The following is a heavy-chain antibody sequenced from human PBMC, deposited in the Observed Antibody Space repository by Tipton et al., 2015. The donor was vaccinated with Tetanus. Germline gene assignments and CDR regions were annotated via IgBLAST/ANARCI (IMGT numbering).Heavy chain of an antibody. V-gene: IGHV4-59*01. CDR3: ASLRGVLRFLEWPNEYYFDY. J-gene: IGHJ4*02. CDR1: GGSFSGYY. CDR2: IYYSGST. D-gene: IGHD3-3*01. Sequence: TLSLTCAVYGGSFSGYYWSWIRQPPGKGLEWIGYIYYSGSTNYNPSLKSRVTISVDTSKNQFSLKLSSVTAADTAVYYCASLRGVLRFLEWPNEYYFDYWGQGTLVTVSS.